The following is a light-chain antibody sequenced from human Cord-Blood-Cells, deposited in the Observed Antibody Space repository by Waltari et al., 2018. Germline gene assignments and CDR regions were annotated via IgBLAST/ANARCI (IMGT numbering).Light chain of an antibody. CDR1: SSDVGGYNS. CDR3: CSYAGSYTLV. CDR2: DVS. Sequence: QSALTQPRSVSGSPGQSVPLSCTGTSSDVGGYNSVSWYQQHPGKAPKLMIYDVSKRPSGVPDRFSGSKSGNTASLTISGLQAEDEADYYCCSYAGSYTLVFGGGTKLTVL. J-gene: IGLJ2*01. V-gene: IGLV2-11*01.